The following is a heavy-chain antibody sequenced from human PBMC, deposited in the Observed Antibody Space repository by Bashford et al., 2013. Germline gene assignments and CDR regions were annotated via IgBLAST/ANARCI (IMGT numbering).Heavy chain of an antibody. CDR2: ISSSSSTI. D-gene: IGHD2-2*01. Sequence: GSRSDLLVQPPGSPSSSYSMNWVRQAPRKGTWRWVSYISSSSSTIYYADSVKGRFTISRDNAKNSLYLQMNSLRDEDTAVYYCARHCSSNNCYDYGMDVWGQGTTVTVSS. J-gene: IGHJ6*02. CDR3: ARHCSSNNCYDYGMDV. V-gene: IGHV3-48*02. CDR1: GSPSSSYS.